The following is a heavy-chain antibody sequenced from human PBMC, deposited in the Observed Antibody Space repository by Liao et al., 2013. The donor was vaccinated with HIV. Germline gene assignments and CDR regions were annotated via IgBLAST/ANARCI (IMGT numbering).Heavy chain of an antibody. CDR3: VRASIAARLDF. V-gene: IGHV4-59*01. Sequence: QVQLQESGPGLVRPSETLSLNCTVSGGSIGSNYWNWIRQAPGKGLEWIGYIYYGGTTNYNPSLSSRVTMSVDRSKGQFSLKLSSVTVADTAIYYCVRASIAARLDFWGQG. CDR2: IYYGGTT. D-gene: IGHD6-6*01. CDR1: GGSIGSNY. J-gene: IGHJ4*02.